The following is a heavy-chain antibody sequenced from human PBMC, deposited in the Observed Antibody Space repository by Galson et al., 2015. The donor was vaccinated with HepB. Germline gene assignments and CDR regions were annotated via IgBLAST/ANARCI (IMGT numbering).Heavy chain of an antibody. CDR2: IYYSGST. J-gene: IGHJ5*02. V-gene: IGHV4-39*07. CDR1: GGSISSSSYY. CDR3: AKITQRSFGFDP. D-gene: IGHD3-16*01. Sequence: ETLSLTCTVSGGSISSSSYYWGWIRQPPGKGLEWIGSIYYSGSTNYNPSLKSRVTISVDTSKNQFSLKLSSVTAADTAVYYCAKITQRSFGFDPWGQGTLVTVSS.